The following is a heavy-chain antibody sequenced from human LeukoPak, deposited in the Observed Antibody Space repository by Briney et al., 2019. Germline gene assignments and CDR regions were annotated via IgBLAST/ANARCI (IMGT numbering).Heavy chain of an antibody. Sequence: GRSLRLSCAASGFTFNDYAMHWVRQVPGKGLEWVSGISWNSGSIAYADSVKGRFTISRDNAKNSLYLQMNSLRAEDTAVYYCAKVGRSYWSPYFDYWGQGTLVTVSS. J-gene: IGHJ4*02. CDR1: GFTFNDYA. CDR3: AKVGRSYWSPYFDY. D-gene: IGHD1-26*01. CDR2: ISWNSGSI. V-gene: IGHV3-9*01.